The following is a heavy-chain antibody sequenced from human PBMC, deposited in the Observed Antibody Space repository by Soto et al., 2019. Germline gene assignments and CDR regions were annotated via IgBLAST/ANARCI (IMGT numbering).Heavy chain of an antibody. D-gene: IGHD3-10*01. Sequence: PSETLSLTCAVSGGSISSSNWWSWVRQPPGKGLEWIGEIYHSGSTNYNPSLKSRVTISVDKSKNQFSLKLSSVTAADTAVYYCASSIMVRGVVNYYYYYGMDVWGQGTTVTVS. V-gene: IGHV4-4*02. J-gene: IGHJ6*02. CDR2: IYHSGST. CDR3: ASSIMVRGVVNYYYYYGMDV. CDR1: GGSISSSNW.